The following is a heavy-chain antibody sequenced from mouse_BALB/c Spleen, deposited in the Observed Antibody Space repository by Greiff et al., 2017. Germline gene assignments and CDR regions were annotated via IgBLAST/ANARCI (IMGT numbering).Heavy chain of an antibody. CDR3: ARDYYGLDD. J-gene: IGHJ2*01. CDR1: GFTFSDYY. D-gene: IGHD1-1*01. Sequence: EVQGVESGGGLVKPGGSLKLSCAASGFTFSDYYMYWVRQTPEKRLEWVATISDGGSYTYYPDSVKGRFTISRDNAKNNLYLQMSSLKSEDTAMYYCARDYYGLDDWGQGTTLTVSS. V-gene: IGHV5-4*02. CDR2: ISDGGSYT.